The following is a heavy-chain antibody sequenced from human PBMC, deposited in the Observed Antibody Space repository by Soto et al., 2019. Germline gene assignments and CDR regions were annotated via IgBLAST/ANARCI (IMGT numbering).Heavy chain of an antibody. V-gene: IGHV1-18*01. D-gene: IGHD6-6*01. J-gene: IGHJ4*02. CDR3: ARGGSASDFYR. CDR1: GFTFTNYG. CDR2: ISAYNGNT. Sequence: GASVKVSCKSSGFTFTNYGIKWVRQAPGQGLEWMGWISAYNGNTNYEQKFQGRVTVTTDTSTTTAYMELRSLRYDDTAVYYCARGGSASDFYRWGQGTLVTVSS.